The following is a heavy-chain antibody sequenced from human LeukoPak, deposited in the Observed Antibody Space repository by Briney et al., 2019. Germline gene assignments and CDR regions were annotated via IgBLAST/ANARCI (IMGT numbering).Heavy chain of an antibody. V-gene: IGHV3-53*01. CDR1: GFTVNTNY. J-gene: IGHJ3*02. Sequence: GGSLRLSCAASGFTVNTNYMSWVRQAPGKGLQWVSVIYSDGTTSYADSVKGRFTISRDISKNTLYLQMTSLRAEDTAVYCCARASRSIWGDAFDIWGQGTMVTVSS. CDR3: ARASRSIWGDAFDI. D-gene: IGHD3-16*01. CDR2: IYSDGTT.